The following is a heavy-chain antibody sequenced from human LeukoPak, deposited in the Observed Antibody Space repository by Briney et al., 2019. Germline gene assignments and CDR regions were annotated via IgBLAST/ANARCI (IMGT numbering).Heavy chain of an antibody. V-gene: IGHV3-30*02. CDR2: IQFDGRNE. Sequence: PGGSLRLSCAASGFTFDDYAMHWARQAPGKGLEWVAYIQFDGRNERYADSVKGRFTISRDNSRNTLYLQMNTLKVEDTAVYYCAKKKPGNGDRLDYWGQGTLLTVSS. CDR3: AKKKPGNGDRLDY. J-gene: IGHJ4*02. D-gene: IGHD2-21*02. CDR1: GFTFDDYA.